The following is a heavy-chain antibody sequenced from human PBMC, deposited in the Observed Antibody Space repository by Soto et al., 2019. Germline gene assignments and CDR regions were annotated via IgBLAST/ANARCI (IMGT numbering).Heavy chain of an antibody. J-gene: IGHJ4*02. CDR3: AKNHRSSGWLIDY. Sequence: GGSLRLSCAASGFTFSSYAMSWVRQAPGKGLEWVSAITGSGGTTYYADSVKGRFTISRDKSNNTLYLQMNSLRAEDTAVYYCAKNHRSSGWLIDYWGQGTLVTVSS. V-gene: IGHV3-23*01. CDR2: ITGSGGTT. CDR1: GFTFSSYA. D-gene: IGHD6-19*01.